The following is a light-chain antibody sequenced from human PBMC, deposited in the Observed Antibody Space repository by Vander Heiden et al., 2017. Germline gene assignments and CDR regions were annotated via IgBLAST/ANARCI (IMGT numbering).Light chain of an antibody. V-gene: IGKV3-20*01. CDR1: QSFSSIY. Sequence: ELVLTQSPGTLSLSPGERATLSCRAGQSFSSIYLAGYQHKPRQPPRLLIYGTSTRAAGIPDRFSGSWSSTDFTLTTSRLDPEDSAVYYCQQYGSSSRTFGQGTRVELK. J-gene: IGKJ1*01. CDR2: GTS. CDR3: QQYGSSSRT.